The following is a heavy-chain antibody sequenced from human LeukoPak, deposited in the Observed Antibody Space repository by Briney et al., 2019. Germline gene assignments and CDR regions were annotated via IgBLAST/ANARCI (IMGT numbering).Heavy chain of an antibody. D-gene: IGHD6-19*01. Sequence: GGSLRLSCAASGFPFSSYAMHWVRQAPGKGLEWVAVIWYDGRNKYYVDSVKGRFTISRDNSKNTVYLQMNSLRAEDTAVYFCARDLSIAVFDYWGQGTLVTVSS. CDR3: ARDLSIAVFDY. V-gene: IGHV3-33*08. CDR2: IWYDGRNK. J-gene: IGHJ4*02. CDR1: GFPFSSYA.